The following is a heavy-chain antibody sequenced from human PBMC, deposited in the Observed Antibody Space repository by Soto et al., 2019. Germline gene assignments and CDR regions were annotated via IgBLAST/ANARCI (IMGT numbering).Heavy chain of an antibody. J-gene: IGHJ3*01. Sequence: GGSLRLSCAASGFSFSRYGIHWVRQAPGKGLEWVAVISYDESTTFYADSVKGRFTISRDNSKNTLFLQMNSLRPEDTAVYYCSKAMIGSYDTDAFDVWGQGTMVT. D-gene: IGHD3-22*01. CDR3: SKAMIGSYDTDAFDV. CDR2: ISYDESTT. CDR1: GFSFSRYG. V-gene: IGHV3-30*18.